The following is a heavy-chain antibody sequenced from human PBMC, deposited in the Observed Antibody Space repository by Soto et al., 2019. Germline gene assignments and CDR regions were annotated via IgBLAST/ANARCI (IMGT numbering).Heavy chain of an antibody. Sequence: QVQLQESGPGLVKPSETLSLTCTVSGGTISSWYWSWIRQPPGKGLEWIGYIYYSGSTNCNPSLKSRVTISVDTSKNQFSLMLSSVTAADTAVYYCARRYGSAIDYWGQGTLVTVSS. V-gene: IGHV4-59*08. D-gene: IGHD1-26*01. CDR3: ARRYGSAIDY. J-gene: IGHJ4*02. CDR2: IYYSGST. CDR1: GGTISSWY.